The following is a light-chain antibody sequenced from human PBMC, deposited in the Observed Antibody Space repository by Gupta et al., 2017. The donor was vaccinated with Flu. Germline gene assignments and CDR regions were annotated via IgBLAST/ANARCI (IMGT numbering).Light chain of an antibody. CDR1: SGNSSYA. CDR2: LNSDGSH. Sequence: QLVLTQSPSASASLGASVKLTCTLSSGNSSYAIAWHKQQPEKGPRYLMKLNSDGSHPKGDGIPDRFSGSSSGAERYLTISSLQSEDDADYYCQTWGTGIGVFGGGTKLTVL. V-gene: IGLV4-69*01. CDR3: QTWGTGIGV. J-gene: IGLJ2*01.